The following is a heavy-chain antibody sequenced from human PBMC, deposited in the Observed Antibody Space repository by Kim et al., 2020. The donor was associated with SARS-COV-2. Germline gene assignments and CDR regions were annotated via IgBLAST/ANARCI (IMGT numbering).Heavy chain of an antibody. V-gene: IGHV4-39*01. J-gene: IGHJ3*02. Sequence: SETLSLTCTVSGGSISSSSYYWGWIRQPPGKGLEWIGSIYYSGSTYYNPSLKSRVTISVDTSKNQFSLKLSSVTAADTAVYYCARQGDILTGKGAFDIWGQGTMVTVSS. D-gene: IGHD3-9*01. CDR2: IYYSGST. CDR3: ARQGDILTGKGAFDI. CDR1: GGSISSSSYY.